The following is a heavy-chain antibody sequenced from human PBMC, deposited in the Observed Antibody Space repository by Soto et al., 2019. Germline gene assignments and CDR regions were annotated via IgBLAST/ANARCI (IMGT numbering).Heavy chain of an antibody. J-gene: IGHJ4*02. CDR2: IYYSGST. D-gene: IGHD4-4*01. Sequence: QLQLQESGPGLVKPSETLSLTCTVSGGSISSSSYYWGWIRQPPGKGLEWIGSIYYSGSTYYNPSLKSRVTISVDTSKNQFSLKLSSVTAADTAVYYCARLRRIYSNYRVLHGNPVDYWGQGTLVTVSS. V-gene: IGHV4-39*01. CDR1: GGSISSSSYY. CDR3: ARLRRIYSNYRVLHGNPVDY.